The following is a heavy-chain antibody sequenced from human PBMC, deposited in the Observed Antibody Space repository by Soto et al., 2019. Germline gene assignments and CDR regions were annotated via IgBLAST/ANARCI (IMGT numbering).Heavy chain of an antibody. D-gene: IGHD2-15*01. CDR2: ISPGSRYP. J-gene: IGHJ5*02. Sequence: GGSLRRSCAGSGFTFGYSYMSWIRQAPGKGLEWLSYISPGSRYPAYADSVKGRFTISRDNAKRSLYLQMMSLTAEDTAIYYCVRGGGGGLFDPWGQGTMVTAPQ. CDR3: VRGGGGGLFDP. V-gene: IGHV3-11*06. CDR1: GFTFGYSY.